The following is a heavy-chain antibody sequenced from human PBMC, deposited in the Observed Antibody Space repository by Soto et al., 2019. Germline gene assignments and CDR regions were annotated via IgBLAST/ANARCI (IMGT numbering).Heavy chain of an antibody. J-gene: IGHJ4*02. CDR1: DFPFGNNW. CDR2: IKQDGSQN. Sequence: EVQLVESGGGLVQPGGPLRLPCAASDFPFGNNWRGWFAQAPGKGLEWVANIKQDGSQNYYVDSVKGRFTTSRDNTKNSFYLQMNSLRAEDTAVYYCARDHINGWKFDYWGRGTLVTVSS. V-gene: IGHV3-7*01. D-gene: IGHD6-19*01. CDR3: ARDHINGWKFDY.